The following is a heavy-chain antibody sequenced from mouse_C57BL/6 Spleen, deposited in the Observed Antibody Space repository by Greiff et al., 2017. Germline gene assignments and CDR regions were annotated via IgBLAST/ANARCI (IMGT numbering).Heavy chain of an antibody. D-gene: IGHD3-1*01. CDR2: IDPEDGET. J-gene: IGHJ1*03. CDR3: ARSPRGYWYFDV. CDR1: GFNIKDYY. Sequence: EVMLVESGAELVKPGASVKLSCTASGFNIKDYYMHWVKQRTEQGLEWIGRIDPEDGETKYAPKFQGKATITADTSSNTAYLQLSSLTSEDTAVYYCARSPRGYWYFDVWGTGTTVTVSS. V-gene: IGHV14-2*01.